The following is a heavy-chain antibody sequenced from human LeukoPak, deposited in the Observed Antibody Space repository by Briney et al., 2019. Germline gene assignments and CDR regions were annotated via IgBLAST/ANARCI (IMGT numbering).Heavy chain of an antibody. CDR2: VSYSGNT. CDR1: GVFITSYY. Sequence: SETLSLTCTVSGVFITSYYWSWIRQPPGKGLEWIGYVSYSGNTNYNPSLKSRVGISVDTSMNQFSLKLTSVTAADTAVYYCARAGGGNKPFDYWGQGTLVTVSS. CDR3: ARAGGGNKPFDY. J-gene: IGHJ4*02. V-gene: IGHV4-59*01. D-gene: IGHD4-23*01.